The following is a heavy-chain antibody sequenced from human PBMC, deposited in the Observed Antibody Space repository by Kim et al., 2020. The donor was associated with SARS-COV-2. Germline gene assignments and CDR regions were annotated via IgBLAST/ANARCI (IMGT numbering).Heavy chain of an antibody. D-gene: IGHD1-26*01. CDR2: INHSGST. CDR1: GGSFSGYY. V-gene: IGHV4-34*01. Sequence: SETLSLTCAVYGGSFSGYYWSWIRQPPGKGLEWIGEINHSGSTNYNPSLKSRVTISVDTSKNQFSLKLSSVTAADTAVYYCARRSGGSYSNYYYYMDVWGKGTTVTVSS. J-gene: IGHJ6*03. CDR3: ARRSGGSYSNYYYYMDV.